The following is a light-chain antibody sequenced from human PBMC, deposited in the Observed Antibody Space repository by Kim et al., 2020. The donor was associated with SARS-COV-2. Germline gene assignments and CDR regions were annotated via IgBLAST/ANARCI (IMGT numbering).Light chain of an antibody. J-gene: IGKJ2*01. CDR1: QSVSSSN. V-gene: IGKV3-20*01. CDR3: QQYAGSPPYT. Sequence: EIVLTQSPGTLSLSPGESATLSCRASQSVSSSNLAWYQQKPGQAPRLLIYGASSRATGIPDRFSGSGSGTDFTLTISRLEPEDFAVYYCQQYAGSPPYTFGQGTKLEIK. CDR2: GAS.